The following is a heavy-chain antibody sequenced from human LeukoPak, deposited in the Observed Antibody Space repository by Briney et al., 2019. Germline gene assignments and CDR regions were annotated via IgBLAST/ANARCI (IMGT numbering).Heavy chain of an antibody. J-gene: IGHJ4*02. CDR2: INPNSGGT. CDR3: ARGGLRLSGGGFDY. Sequence: GASVKVSCKASGYTFTGYYMHWVRQAPGQGLEWMGWINPNSGGTNYAQKFQGRVTMTRDTSINTAYMELSRLRSDDTAVYYCARGGLRLSGGGFDYWGQGTLVTVSS. CDR1: GYTFTGYY. D-gene: IGHD2-15*01. V-gene: IGHV1-2*02.